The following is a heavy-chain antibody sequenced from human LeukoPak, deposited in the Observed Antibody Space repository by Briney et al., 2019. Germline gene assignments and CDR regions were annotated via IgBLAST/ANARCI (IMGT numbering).Heavy chain of an antibody. D-gene: IGHD1-26*01. CDR2: ISYDGSNK. CDR1: GFTFSSYG. J-gene: IGHJ4*02. CDR3: ARVGVVGATLTCFDY. V-gene: IGHV3-30*03. Sequence: GGSLRLSCAASGFTFSSYGMHWVRQAPGKGLEWVAVISYDGSNKYYADSVKGRFTISRDNSKNTLFLQMNSLRVEDTAVYYCARVGVVGATLTCFDYWGQGTLVTVSS.